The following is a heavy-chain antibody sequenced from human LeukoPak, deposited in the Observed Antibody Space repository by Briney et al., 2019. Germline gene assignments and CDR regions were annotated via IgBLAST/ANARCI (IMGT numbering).Heavy chain of an antibody. V-gene: IGHV4-59*01. D-gene: IGHD4-23*01. Sequence: PETLSLTCTVSGGSIRSYYWSWIRQAPGKGLEWIGFISYGGYTSYSPSLKSRVAISVDTSKSQFSLRLSSLTAADTAIYYCARGRNDNGGMFFDSWAQGTLVTVSS. CDR3: ARGRNDNGGMFFDS. CDR2: ISYGGYT. J-gene: IGHJ4*02. CDR1: GGSIRSYY.